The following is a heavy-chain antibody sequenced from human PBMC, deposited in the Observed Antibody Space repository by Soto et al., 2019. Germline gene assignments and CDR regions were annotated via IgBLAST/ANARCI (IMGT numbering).Heavy chain of an antibody. Sequence: SETLSLTCTVSGGSISSYYWSWIRQPPGKGLEWIGYIYYSGSTNYNPSLKSRVTISVDTSKNQFPLKLSSVTAADTAVYYCARVTRRYCSGGSCYPDDAFDIWGQGTMVTVSS. J-gene: IGHJ3*02. CDR1: GGSISSYY. D-gene: IGHD2-15*01. CDR3: ARVTRRYCSGGSCYPDDAFDI. CDR2: IYYSGST. V-gene: IGHV4-59*01.